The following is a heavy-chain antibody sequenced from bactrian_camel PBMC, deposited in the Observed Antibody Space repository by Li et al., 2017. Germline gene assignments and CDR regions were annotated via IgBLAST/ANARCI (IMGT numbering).Heavy chain of an antibody. D-gene: IGHD6*01. CDR2: MYSGESTT. Sequence: VQLVESGGGSVQAGGSLRLSCVVSGYAYSDGYCLGWSRQATGKEREGVAQMYSGESTTYYADSVKGRFTISRDSAKNTVYLQMNNLQPEDTATYYCAEGRGSRGEHCYSLNYWGQGTQ. J-gene: IGHJ4*01. V-gene: IGHV3S1*01. CDR1: GYAYSDGYC. CDR3: AEGRGSRGEHCYSLNY.